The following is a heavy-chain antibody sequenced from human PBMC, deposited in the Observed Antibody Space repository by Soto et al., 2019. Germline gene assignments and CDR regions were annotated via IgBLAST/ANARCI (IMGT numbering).Heavy chain of an antibody. CDR2: IYHSGST. Sequence: QLQLQESGSGLVKPSQTLSLTCAVSGGSISSGGYSWSWIRQPPGKGLEWIGYIYHSGSTYYNPSLKSRVTISVDRTKTQSSLKRSSVTAADTAVYYCASAGGLGAVAADYWGQGTLVTVSS. J-gene: IGHJ4*02. V-gene: IGHV4-30-2*01. CDR3: ASAGGLGAVAADY. CDR1: GGSISSGGYS. D-gene: IGHD6-19*01.